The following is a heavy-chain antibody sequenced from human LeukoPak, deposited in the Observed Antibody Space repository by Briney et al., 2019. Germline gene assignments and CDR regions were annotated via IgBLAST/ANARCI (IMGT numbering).Heavy chain of an antibody. J-gene: IGHJ4*02. Sequence: GGSLRLSCAASGFTFSSYAMSWVRQAPGKGLEWVSAVSGSGGSTYYADSVKGRFTISRDNSKNTLYLQMSSLRAEDTAVYYCVYYAYVWGSYPGDSWGQGTLVTVSS. CDR2: VSGSGGST. CDR1: GFTFSSYA. V-gene: IGHV3-23*01. CDR3: VYYAYVWGSYPGDS. D-gene: IGHD3-16*02.